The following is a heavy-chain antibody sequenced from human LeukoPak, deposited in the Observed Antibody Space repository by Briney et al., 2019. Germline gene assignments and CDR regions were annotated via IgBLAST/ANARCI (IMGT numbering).Heavy chain of an antibody. D-gene: IGHD2-2*01. Sequence: SGPTLVKPTQTLTLTCTFSGFSLSTSGVGVGWIRQPPGKALEWLALIYWNDEKRYSPSLKSRLTIAKDTSKNQVVLTLTIMDPVDTATYYCAHEYEYYFDYWGQGALVTVSS. CDR2: IYWNDEK. CDR1: GFSLSTSGVG. J-gene: IGHJ4*02. CDR3: AHEYEYYFDY. V-gene: IGHV2-5*01.